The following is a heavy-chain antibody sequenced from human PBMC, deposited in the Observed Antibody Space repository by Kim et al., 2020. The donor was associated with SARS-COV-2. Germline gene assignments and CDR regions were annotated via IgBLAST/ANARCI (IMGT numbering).Heavy chain of an antibody. J-gene: IGHJ3*02. Sequence: KRYSPSLKSRLTITRDTAKNQVVLTMTNMDPVDTATYYCAHGGSIHAFDIWGQGTLVTVSS. CDR3: AHGGSIHAFDI. CDR2: K. D-gene: IGHD2-2*01. V-gene: IGHV2-5*01.